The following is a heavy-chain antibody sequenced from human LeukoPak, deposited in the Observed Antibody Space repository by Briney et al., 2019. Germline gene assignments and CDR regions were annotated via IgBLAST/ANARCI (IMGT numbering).Heavy chain of an antibody. D-gene: IGHD1-26*01. J-gene: IGHJ4*02. Sequence: GGSLRLSCLTSGFTLSTNAMSWVRQALGKGLEWISGISGSGASTYYADSVKGRFTTSRDDSMNTLYLQMNSLRGDDTAVYYCAKDVGKWESLHFFDYWGQGTLVTVSS. CDR2: ISGSGAST. V-gene: IGHV3-23*01. CDR1: GFTLSTNA. CDR3: AKDVGKWESLHFFDY.